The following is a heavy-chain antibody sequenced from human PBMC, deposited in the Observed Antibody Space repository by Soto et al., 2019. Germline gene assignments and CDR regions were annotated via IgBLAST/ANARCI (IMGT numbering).Heavy chain of an antibody. J-gene: IGHJ4*02. D-gene: IGHD3-16*01. CDR3: ARDPWAADY. CDR2: IYSGGSR. V-gene: IGHV3-66*01. Sequence: EVQLVESGGGLVQPGGSLRLSCAAYGFTVSTKYMSWVRQAPGKGLEWVSVIYSGGSRFYADSVRGRFTISRDNSKNTVNLQINSLRAEDTAVYYCARDPWAADYWGQGTLVTVSS. CDR1: GFTVSTKY.